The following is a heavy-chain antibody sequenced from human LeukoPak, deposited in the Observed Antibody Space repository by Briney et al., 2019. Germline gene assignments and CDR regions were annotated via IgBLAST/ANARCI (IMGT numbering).Heavy chain of an antibody. D-gene: IGHD3-10*01. CDR2: ISSNGGST. J-gene: IGHJ6*03. Sequence: GGSLRLSCAASGFTIRSYAMHWVRQAPGKGLEYVSAISSNGGSTYYANSVKGRFTISRDNSKNTLYLQMGSLRAEDMAVYYCAVYYGSGSYSHPYYYMDVWGKGTTVTISS. CDR1: GFTIRSYA. V-gene: IGHV3-64*01. CDR3: AVYYGSGSYSHPYYYMDV.